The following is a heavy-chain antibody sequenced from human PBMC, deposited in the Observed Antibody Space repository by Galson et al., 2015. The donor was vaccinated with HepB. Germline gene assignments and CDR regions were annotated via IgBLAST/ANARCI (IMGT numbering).Heavy chain of an antibody. D-gene: IGHD4-17*01. Sequence: SLRLSCAASGFTFSNAWMSWVRQAPGKGLEWVGRIKSKTDGGTTDYAAPVKGRFTISRDDSKNTLYLQMNSLKTEDTAVYYCTTLMTTVTTWTDYWGQGTLVTVSS. V-gene: IGHV3-15*01. CDR3: TTLMTTVTTWTDY. CDR1: GFTFSNAW. CDR2: IKSKTDGGTT. J-gene: IGHJ4*02.